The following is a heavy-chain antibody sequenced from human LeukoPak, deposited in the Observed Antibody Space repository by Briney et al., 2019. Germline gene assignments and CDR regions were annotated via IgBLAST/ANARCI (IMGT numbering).Heavy chain of an antibody. CDR3: ARDKSYCSSTSCYYYFDY. Sequence: SQTLSLTCTVSGGSISSGGYYWSWIRQHPGKGLEWIGYIYYSGSTYYNPSLKSRVTISVDTSKNQFSLKLSSVTAADTAVYYCARDKSYCSSTSCYYYFDYWGQGTLVTVSS. J-gene: IGHJ4*02. V-gene: IGHV4-30-4*08. D-gene: IGHD2-2*01. CDR1: GGSISSGGYY. CDR2: IYYSGST.